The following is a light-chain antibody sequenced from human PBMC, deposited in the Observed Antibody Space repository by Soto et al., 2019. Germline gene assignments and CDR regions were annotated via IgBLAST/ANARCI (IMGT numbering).Light chain of an antibody. CDR2: GAS. V-gene: IGKV3-20*01. Sequence: EIVLTQPPGPLSVSPGDRVTISCRASQTVNNNYLAWYQQKPGQAPRLLIYGASTPATGTPARFSGSGSGTHFTLTLSRLEPEDFAVYYCQQYGGSAPWTFGPGTKVDMK. CDR1: QTVNNNY. CDR3: QQYGGSAPWT. J-gene: IGKJ1*01.